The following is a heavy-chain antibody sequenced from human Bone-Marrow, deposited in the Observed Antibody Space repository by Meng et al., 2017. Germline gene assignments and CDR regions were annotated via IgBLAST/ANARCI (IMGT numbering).Heavy chain of an antibody. Sequence: SETLSLTCAVSGYSITGSYNWGWIRQSPGKGLEWIGSIYQSGSTYYNPSLKSRVTISVDTSKNQFSLKLSSVTAADTAVYYCARVFRKLLDYWGQGTLVTVSS. CDR1: GYSITGSYN. D-gene: IGHD1-26*01. CDR3: ARVFRKLLDY. J-gene: IGHJ4*02. V-gene: IGHV4-38-2*01. CDR2: IYQSGST.